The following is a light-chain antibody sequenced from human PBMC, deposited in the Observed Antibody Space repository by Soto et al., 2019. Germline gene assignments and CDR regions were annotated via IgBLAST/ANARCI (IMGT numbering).Light chain of an antibody. CDR2: EVN. V-gene: IGLV2-8*01. CDR1: SSDVGGYNY. CDR3: SSYGGYNNVV. J-gene: IGLJ1*01. Sequence: QSALTQPPSASGSPGQSVTISCTGTSSDVGGYNYVSWFQQHPGKAPKLIIHEVNQRPSGVPDRFSGSKSGNTASLTVSGLQADDEGTYYCSSYGGYNNVVFGTGNKVTV.